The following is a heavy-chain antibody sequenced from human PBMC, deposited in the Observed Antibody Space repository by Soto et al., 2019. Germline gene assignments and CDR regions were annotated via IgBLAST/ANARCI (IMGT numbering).Heavy chain of an antibody. CDR2: IYHSGST. J-gene: IGHJ3*02. CDR3: ARNFFAEGHDAFDI. CDR1: GGSISSSNW. V-gene: IGHV4-4*02. D-gene: IGHD3-3*01. Sequence: PSETLSLTCAVSGGSISSSNWWSWVRQPPGKGLEWIGEIYHSGSTNYNPSLKSRVTISVDKSKNQFSLKLSSVTAADTAVYYCARNFFAEGHDAFDIWGQGTMVTVSS.